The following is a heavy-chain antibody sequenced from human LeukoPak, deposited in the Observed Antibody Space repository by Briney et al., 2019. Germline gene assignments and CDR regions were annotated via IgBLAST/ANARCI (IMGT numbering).Heavy chain of an antibody. V-gene: IGHV4-59*01. CDR1: GGSISNYY. CDR3: AREGPSNSGSYLNCFDP. CDR2: IYYSGST. J-gene: IGHJ5*02. D-gene: IGHD1-26*01. Sequence: SETLSLTCTVSGGSISNYYWSWFRQPPGKGLEWIGYIYYSGSTKYNPSLKSRVTISVDTSKNQFSLKLSSVTAADTAVYYCAREGPSNSGSYLNCFDPWGQGTLVTVSS.